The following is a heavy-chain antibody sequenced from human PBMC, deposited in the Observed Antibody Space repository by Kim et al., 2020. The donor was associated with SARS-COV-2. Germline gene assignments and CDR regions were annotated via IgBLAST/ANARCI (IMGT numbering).Heavy chain of an antibody. V-gene: IGHV3-23*01. CDR2: IDGSDGTT. D-gene: IGHD2-2*03. CDR1: GFTFIGHA. Sequence: GGSLRLSCTTSGFTFIGHAMSWVRQAPGQGLEWVSGIDGSDGTTYYVDSVKGRFTISRDDAKNTLYLQMRALRADDTATYYCMKGGWGWIWDHWGQGTLV. CDR3: MKGGWGWIWDH. J-gene: IGHJ4*02.